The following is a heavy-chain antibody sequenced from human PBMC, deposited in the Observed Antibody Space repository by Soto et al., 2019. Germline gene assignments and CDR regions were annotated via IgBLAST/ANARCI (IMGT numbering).Heavy chain of an antibody. CDR3: ARSSGWYVWFDP. V-gene: IGHV1-3*05. CDR2: INAGNGNT. CDR1: GYTFTSYA. J-gene: IGHJ5*02. Sequence: QVPLVQSGAEEKKPGASVKVSFKASGYTFTSYAMHWVRQAPGQRLEWMGWINAGNGNTKYSQKFQGRVTITRDTSASTAYMELSSLRSEDTAVYYCARSSGWYVWFDPWGQGTLVTVSS. D-gene: IGHD6-13*01.